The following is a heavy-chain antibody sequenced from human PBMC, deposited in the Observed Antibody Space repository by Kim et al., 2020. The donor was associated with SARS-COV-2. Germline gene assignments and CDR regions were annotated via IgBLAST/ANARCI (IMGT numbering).Heavy chain of an antibody. Sequence: ADSVKCRFTISRDNAKNSRYRQMNSLRAEDTAVYYCARDSGGSNEYYFDYWGQGTLVTVSS. V-gene: IGHV3-21*01. D-gene: IGHD1-26*01. CDR3: ARDSGGSNEYYFDY. J-gene: IGHJ4*02.